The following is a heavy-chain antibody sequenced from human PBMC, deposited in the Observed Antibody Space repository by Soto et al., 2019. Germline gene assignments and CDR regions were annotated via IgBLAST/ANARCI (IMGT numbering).Heavy chain of an antibody. CDR2: IYYSGST. CDR1: GGSISSGDYY. J-gene: IGHJ6*02. CDR3: ARAFDTYYYYYGMDV. D-gene: IGHD3-9*01. Sequence: SETLSLTCTVSGGSISSGDYYWSWIRQPPGKGLEWIGYIYYSGSTYYNPSLKSRVTISVDTSKNQFSLKLSSVTAADTAVYYCARAFDTYYYYYGMDVWGQGTTVTVSS. V-gene: IGHV4-30-4*01.